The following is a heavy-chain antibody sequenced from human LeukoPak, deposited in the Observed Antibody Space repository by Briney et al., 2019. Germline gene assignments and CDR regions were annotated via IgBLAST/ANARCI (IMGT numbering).Heavy chain of an antibody. D-gene: IGHD1-7*01. Sequence: GGSLRLSCAASGFTFSSYWMSWVRQAPGKGLEWVANIEQDGSEKYYVDSVKGRFTISRDNAKNSLYLQMNSLRAEDTAVYYCARAQPVGLELPYYFDYWGQGTLVTVSS. CDR1: GFTFSSYW. J-gene: IGHJ4*02. CDR2: IEQDGSEK. CDR3: ARAQPVGLELPYYFDY. V-gene: IGHV3-7*01.